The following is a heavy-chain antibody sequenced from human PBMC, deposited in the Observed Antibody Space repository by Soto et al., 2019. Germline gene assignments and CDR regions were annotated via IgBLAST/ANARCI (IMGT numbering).Heavy chain of an antibody. V-gene: IGHV3-64D*08. CDR1: GFVFRSRA. D-gene: IGHD3-16*01. CDR2: IHYNGGTT. Sequence: PGGSLRLSCAASGFVFRSRAMHWIRQAPGKGPEYVSAIHYNGGTTYYIDSVKGRFTISRDNDKNTLYLQMNSLRVEGRAVYYWVTWGGVEARDFDYWGQGRLVTVSS. J-gene: IGHJ4*02. CDR3: VTWGGVEARDFDY.